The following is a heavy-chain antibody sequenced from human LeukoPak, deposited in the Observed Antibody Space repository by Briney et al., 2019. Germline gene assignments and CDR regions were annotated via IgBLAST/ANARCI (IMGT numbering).Heavy chain of an antibody. CDR2: ISGSSKII. CDR1: GFTFSSYS. V-gene: IGHV3-48*04. Sequence: GGSLRLSCAASGFTFSSYSMNWVRQAPGKGLEWISYISGSSKIIHWAESLKGRFTISRDNAKNSLYLQMNSLRAEDTAVYYCARGALWSSSWYRTYYFDYWGQGTLVTVSS. J-gene: IGHJ4*02. CDR3: ARGALWSSSWYRTYYFDY. D-gene: IGHD6-13*01.